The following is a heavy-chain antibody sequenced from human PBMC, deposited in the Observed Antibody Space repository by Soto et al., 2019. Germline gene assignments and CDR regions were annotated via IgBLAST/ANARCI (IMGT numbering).Heavy chain of an antibody. V-gene: IGHV1-18*01. CDR1: GYTFSNYA. CDR2: ISTDDGYT. J-gene: IGHJ4*02. Sequence: QVQLVQSGAEVKKPGASVKVSCKASGYTFSNYAISWVRQAPGQGLEWMGWISTDDGYTNYARDRVTMTKDSSTNTAYMELRSLRSVDTAIYYCARDRLHSGYDGDYWGQGTLVTVSS. CDR3: ARDRLHSGYDGDY. D-gene: IGHD5-12*01.